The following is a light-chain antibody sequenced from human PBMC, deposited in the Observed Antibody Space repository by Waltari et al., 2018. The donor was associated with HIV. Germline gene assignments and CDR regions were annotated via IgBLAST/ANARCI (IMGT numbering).Light chain of an antibody. CDR1: QSVNSN. Sequence: EIVMTQSPATLSVSAGERVTLSCRASQSVNSNLAWYQQKPGQAPRLLIYGASPRAAGIPARFSGIGSGTEFTLTISSLQSEDFAVYYCQRYNNWPPAWTFGQGTKVEIK. J-gene: IGKJ1*01. CDR3: QRYNNWPPAWT. V-gene: IGKV3-15*01. CDR2: GAS.